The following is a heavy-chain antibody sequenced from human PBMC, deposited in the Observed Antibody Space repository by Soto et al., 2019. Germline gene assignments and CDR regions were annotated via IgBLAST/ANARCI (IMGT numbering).Heavy chain of an antibody. CDR3: ARVGLGRIWFGELFPYGMDV. CDR1: SGSISSYY. Sequence: SETLSLTCTVSSGSISSYYWSWIRQPPGKGLEWIGYIYYSGSTNYNPSLKSRVTISVDTSKNRFSLKLSSVTAADTAVYYCARVGLGRIWFGELFPYGMDVWGQGTTVTVS. J-gene: IGHJ6*02. D-gene: IGHD3-10*01. V-gene: IGHV4-59*01. CDR2: IYYSGST.